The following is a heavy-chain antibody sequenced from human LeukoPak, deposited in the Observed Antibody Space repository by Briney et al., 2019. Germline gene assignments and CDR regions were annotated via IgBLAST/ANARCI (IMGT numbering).Heavy chain of an antibody. J-gene: IGHJ4*02. Sequence: GGSLRLSCVVSGFSVSNNYIIWVRQAPGNGLERVSVIYGDGRTSHSASVRGRFTISRDNSKNIVSLQMNNLRAEDTAVYYCARGRGLGVVSPYFDYWGQGTLATVSS. CDR3: ARGRGLGVVSPYFDY. V-gene: IGHV3-53*01. CDR1: GFSVSNNY. D-gene: IGHD3-3*01. CDR2: IYGDGRT.